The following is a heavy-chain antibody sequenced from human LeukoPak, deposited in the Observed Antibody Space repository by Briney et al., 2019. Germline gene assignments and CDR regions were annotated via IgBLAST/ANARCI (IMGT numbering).Heavy chain of an antibody. D-gene: IGHD2-21*02. CDR1: GGSISSGGYS. J-gene: IGHJ6*02. CDR2: IYHSGST. V-gene: IGHV4-30-2*01. CDR3: ARVVLGGDRYYYYYGMDV. Sequence: SETLSLTCAVSGGSISSGGYSWSWIRQPPGKGLEWIGYIYHSGSTYYNPSLKSRVTISVDRSKNQFSLKLSSVTAADTAVYYCARVVLGGDRYYYYYGMDVWGQGTTVTVSS.